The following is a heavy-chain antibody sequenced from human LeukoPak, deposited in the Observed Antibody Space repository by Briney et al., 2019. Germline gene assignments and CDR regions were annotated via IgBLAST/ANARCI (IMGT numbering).Heavy chain of an antibody. D-gene: IGHD1-26*01. Sequence: SVKVSCKASGGTFSSYAISWVRQAPGQGLEWMGGIIPIFGTANYAQKFQGRVTITTDEFTSTAYMELSSLRSEDTAVYYCARVWSPGGSYEYYFDYWGQGTLVTVSS. CDR3: ARVWSPGGSYEYYFDY. CDR1: GGTFSSYA. J-gene: IGHJ4*02. CDR2: IIPIFGTA. V-gene: IGHV1-69*05.